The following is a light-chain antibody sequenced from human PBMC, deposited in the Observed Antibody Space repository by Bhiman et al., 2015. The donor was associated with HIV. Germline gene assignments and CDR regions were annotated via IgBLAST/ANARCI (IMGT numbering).Light chain of an antibody. V-gene: IGLV2-23*02. CDR3: GTWDSSTLHAV. CDR2: EVN. CDR1: SSDVGRYNL. Sequence: QSALTQPASVSGSPGQSIAISCTGTSSDVGRYNLVSWYQQHPGKAPKLLLYEVNKRPSGVSNRFSGSKSDNTASLTISGLLSEDEAEYYCGTWDSSTLHAVFGGGTKLTVL. J-gene: IGLJ3*02.